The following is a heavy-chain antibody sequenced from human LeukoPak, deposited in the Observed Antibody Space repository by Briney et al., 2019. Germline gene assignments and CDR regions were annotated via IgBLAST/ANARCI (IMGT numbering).Heavy chain of an antibody. CDR2: IRYDGSNK. CDR1: GFTFSSYG. Sequence: PGGSLRLSCAASGFTFSSYGMHWVRQAPGKRLEWVAFIRYDGSNKYYADSVKGRFTISRDNSKNTLYLQMNSLRAEDTAVYYCAKDYVSIVVVPAAIGYWGQGTLVTVSS. CDR3: AKDYVSIVVVPAAIGY. D-gene: IGHD2-2*01. V-gene: IGHV3-30*02. J-gene: IGHJ4*02.